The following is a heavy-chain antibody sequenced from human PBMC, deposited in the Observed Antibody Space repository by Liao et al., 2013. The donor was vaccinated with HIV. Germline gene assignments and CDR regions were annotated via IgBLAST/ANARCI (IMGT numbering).Heavy chain of an antibody. CDR3: ARDRGGSFWSGSHGGDAFKI. CDR2: ADTSGST. J-gene: IGHJ3*02. D-gene: IGHD3-3*01. V-gene: IGHV4-61*02. CDR1: GGSISSGSYY. Sequence: QVHLQQWGAGLLKPSQTLSLTCTVSGGSISSGSYYWNWFRQPAGKGLEWIGRADTSGSTNYNPSLKSRVTISTDSSKNQLSLTLISVTAADTAVYYCARDRGGSFWSGSHGGDAFKIWGQGTLVIVSS.